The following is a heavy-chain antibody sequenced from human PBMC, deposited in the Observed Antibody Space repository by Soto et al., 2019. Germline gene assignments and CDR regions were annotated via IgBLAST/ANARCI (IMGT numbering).Heavy chain of an antibody. CDR3: ARERGLLWFGEFHHDAFDI. CDR1: GGSISSGGYY. Sequence: SETLSLTCTVSGGSISSGGYYWSWIRHHPGKRLEWIGYIYYSGSTYYNPSLKSRVTISVDTSKNQFSLKLSSVTAADTAVYYCARERGLLWFGEFHHDAFDIWGQGTMVTVSS. CDR2: IYYSGST. J-gene: IGHJ3*02. V-gene: IGHV4-31*03. D-gene: IGHD3-10*01.